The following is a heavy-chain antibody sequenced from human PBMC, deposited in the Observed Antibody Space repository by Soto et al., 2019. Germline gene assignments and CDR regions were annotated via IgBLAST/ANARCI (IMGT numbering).Heavy chain of an antibody. CDR1: GYTFTSYG. V-gene: IGHV1-18*04. D-gene: IGHD2-2*01. CDR2: ISAYNGNT. J-gene: IGHJ4*02. CDR3: ARDSGYCSSTSCSSGDY. Sequence: ASVKVSCKASGYTFTSYGISWVRQAPGQGFEWMGWISAYNGNTNYAQKLQGRVTMTTDTSTSTAYMELRSLRSDDTAVYYCARDSGYCSSTSCSSGDYWGQGTLVTVSS.